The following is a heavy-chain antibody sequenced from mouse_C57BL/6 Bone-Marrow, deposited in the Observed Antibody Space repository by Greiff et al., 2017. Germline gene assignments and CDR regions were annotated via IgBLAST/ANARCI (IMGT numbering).Heavy chain of an antibody. CDR2: IYPGSGST. Sequence: QVQLQQPGAELVKPGASVKMSCKASGYTFTSYWITWVKQRPGQGLEWIGDIYPGSGSTNYNEKFKSKATLTVDTSSSTAYMQLSSLTSEDSAVYYCARGGATTVVAKDYFDYWGQGTTLTVSS. D-gene: IGHD1-1*01. CDR3: ARGGATTVVAKDYFDY. J-gene: IGHJ2*01. V-gene: IGHV1-55*01. CDR1: GYTFTSYW.